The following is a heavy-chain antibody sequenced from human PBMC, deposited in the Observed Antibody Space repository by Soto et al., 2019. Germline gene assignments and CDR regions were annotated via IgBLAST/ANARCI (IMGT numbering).Heavy chain of an antibody. D-gene: IGHD1-26*01. CDR1: GFTVSSNY. V-gene: IGHV3-53*02. J-gene: IGHJ4*02. Sequence: EVQLVETGGGLIQPGGSLRLSCAASGFTVSSNYMSWVRQAPGKGLEWVSVIYSGGSTYYADSVKGRFTISRDNSKNTLYLQMNSLRAEDTAVSYCARASGATGGGFDYWGQGTLVTVSS. CDR2: IYSGGST. CDR3: ARASGATGGGFDY.